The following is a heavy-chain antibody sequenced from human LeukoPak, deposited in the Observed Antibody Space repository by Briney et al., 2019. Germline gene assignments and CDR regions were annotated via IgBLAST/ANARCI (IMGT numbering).Heavy chain of an antibody. Sequence: GGSLRLSCAASGFTFSSYWMTWVRQAPGKGLEWVANIKQDGSEKYYVDSVKGRFTISRDNAKNSLYLQMNSLRAEDTAVYYCAGDSRTSHDAFDIWGQGTMVTVSS. CDR2: IKQDGSEK. CDR3: AGDSRTSHDAFDI. CDR1: GFTFSSYW. V-gene: IGHV3-7*01. J-gene: IGHJ3*02.